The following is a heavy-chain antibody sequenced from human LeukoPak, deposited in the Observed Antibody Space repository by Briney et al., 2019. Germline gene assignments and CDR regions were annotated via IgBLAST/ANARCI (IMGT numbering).Heavy chain of an antibody. D-gene: IGHD3-10*01. CDR1: GFTFSSYG. CDR2: ISYEGSNK. V-gene: IGHV3-30*18. CDR3: AKDWPVYGSGNYPDY. Sequence: GGSLRLSCAASGFTFSSYGMHWVRQAPGKGLEWVAAISYEGSNKNYADSVKGRFTISRDNSKNTLYLQMNSLRAEDTAVYYRAKDWPVYGSGNYPDYWGQGNPVTVSS. J-gene: IGHJ4*02.